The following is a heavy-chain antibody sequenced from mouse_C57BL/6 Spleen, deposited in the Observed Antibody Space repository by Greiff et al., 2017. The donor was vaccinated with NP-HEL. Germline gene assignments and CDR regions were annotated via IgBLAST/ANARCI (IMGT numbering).Heavy chain of an antibody. CDR2: ILPSIGRT. Sequence: VQLQQSGSELRSPGSSVKLSCKDFDSEVFPIAYMSWVRQKPGHGFEWIGGILPSIGRTIYGEKFEDKATLDADTLSNTAYLELNRLTSEDSAIYYCARHHYYGSSNDYFDYWGQGTTLTVSS. CDR1: DSEVFPIAY. V-gene: IGHV15-2*01. J-gene: IGHJ2*01. D-gene: IGHD1-1*01. CDR3: ARHHYYGSSNDYFDY.